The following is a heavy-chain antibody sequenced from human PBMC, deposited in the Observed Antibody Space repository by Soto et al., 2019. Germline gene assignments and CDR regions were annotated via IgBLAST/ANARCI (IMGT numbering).Heavy chain of an antibody. V-gene: IGHV3-30*18. D-gene: IGHD3-16*01. Sequence: LRLSCAASGFTFSSYGMHWVRQAPGKGLEWVAVISYDGSNKYYADSVKGRFTISRDNSKNTLYLQMNSLRAEDTAVYYCAKTTYYDYAGDYWGQGTLVTVSS. CDR3: AKTTYYDYAGDY. CDR1: GFTFSSYG. J-gene: IGHJ4*02. CDR2: ISYDGSNK.